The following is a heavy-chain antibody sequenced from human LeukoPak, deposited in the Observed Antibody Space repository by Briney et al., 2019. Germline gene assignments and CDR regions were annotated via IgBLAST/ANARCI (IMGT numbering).Heavy chain of an antibody. J-gene: IGHJ3*02. CDR3: AKSGDSSGYYDAFDI. V-gene: IGHV1-46*01. D-gene: IGHD3-22*01. CDR1: GYTFTIYY. Sequence: ASVKVSCKSSGYTFTIYYMHWVRQAPGQGLEWMGIINPSGGSTSYAQKFQGRVTMTRDTSTSTVYMELSSLRSEDTAVYYCAKSGDSSGYYDAFDIWGQGTMVTVSS. CDR2: INPSGGST.